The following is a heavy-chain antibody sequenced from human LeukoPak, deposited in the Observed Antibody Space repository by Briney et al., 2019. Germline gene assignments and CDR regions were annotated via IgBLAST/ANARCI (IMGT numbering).Heavy chain of an antibody. CDR3: ARDTVDGPFVTSLDY. J-gene: IGHJ4*02. Sequence: GGSLRLSCSASGGTFSSYELYWSRMTPRQGLGWVAHVISGRHTEYYHDPVRGRFTASRHNAKHSLYLHMPSPSPEDSAVYYRARDTVDGPFVTSLDYWGQGLRVIVSS. CDR2: VISGRHTE. CDR1: GGTFSSYE. D-gene: IGHD5-12*01. V-gene: IGHV3-48*03.